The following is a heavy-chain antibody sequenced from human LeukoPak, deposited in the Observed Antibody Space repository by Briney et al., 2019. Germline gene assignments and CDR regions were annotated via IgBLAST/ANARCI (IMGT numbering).Heavy chain of an antibody. J-gene: IGHJ4*02. Sequence: GGSLRLSCAASGFTFSDYGMHWVRQAPGKGLEWVAFIRYDGSNEYYAESVKGRFTISRDKFKNTLYLQMNSPKPEDTAVYYCANRGDSSGYYYILRRIDYWGQGTLVTVSS. CDR1: GFTFSDYG. D-gene: IGHD3-22*01. V-gene: IGHV3-30*02. CDR3: ANRGDSSGYYYILRRIDY. CDR2: IRYDGSNE.